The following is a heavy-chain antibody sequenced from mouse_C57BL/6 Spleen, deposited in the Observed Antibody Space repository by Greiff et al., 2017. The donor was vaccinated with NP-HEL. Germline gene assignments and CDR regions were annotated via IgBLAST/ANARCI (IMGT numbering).Heavy chain of an antibody. V-gene: IGHV5-4*01. D-gene: IGHD4-1*01. CDR2: ISDGGSYT. CDR3: AREGSGTRAMDY. CDR1: GFTFSSYA. Sequence: EVMLVESLGGLVKPGGSLKLSCAASGFTFSSYAMSWVRQTPEKRLEWVATISDGGSYTYYPDNVKGRFTISRDNAKNNLYLQMSHLKSEDTAMYYCAREGSGTRAMDYWGQGTSVTVSS. J-gene: IGHJ4*01.